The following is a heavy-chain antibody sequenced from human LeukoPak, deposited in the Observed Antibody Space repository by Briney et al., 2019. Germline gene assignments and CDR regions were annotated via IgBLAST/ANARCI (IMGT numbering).Heavy chain of an antibody. D-gene: IGHD3-22*01. CDR3: ARDLGITMIVNYFDY. J-gene: IGHJ4*02. V-gene: IGHV1-46*01. Sequence: ASVKVSCKASGYTFTSYYMHWVRQAPGQGLERMGIINPSGGATKYAQEFQGRVTMTRDTSTSTLYMELSSLRSEDTAVYYCARDLGITMIVNYFDYWGQGTLVTVSS. CDR2: INPSGGAT. CDR1: GYTFTSYY.